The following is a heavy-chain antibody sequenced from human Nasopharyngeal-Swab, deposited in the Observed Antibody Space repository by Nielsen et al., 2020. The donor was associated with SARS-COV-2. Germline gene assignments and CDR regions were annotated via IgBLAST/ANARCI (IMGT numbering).Heavy chain of an antibody. Sequence: SETLSLTCTVSGGSISSGDYYWSWIRQPPGKGLEWIGYIYYSGSTYYNPSLKSRVTISVDTSKNQFSLKLSSVTAADTAVYYCARAYDYVWGSYRYKLDAFDIWGQGTMVTVSS. CDR1: GGSISSGDYY. CDR3: ARAYDYVWGSYRYKLDAFDI. V-gene: IGHV4-30-4*02. CDR2: IYYSGST. J-gene: IGHJ3*02. D-gene: IGHD3-16*02.